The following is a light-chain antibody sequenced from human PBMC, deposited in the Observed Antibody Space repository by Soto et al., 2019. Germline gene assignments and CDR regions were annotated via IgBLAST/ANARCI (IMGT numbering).Light chain of an antibody. CDR1: SSDVGGFNS. V-gene: IGLV2-8*01. CDR2: EVT. CDR3: SSNARSNSGVV. Sequence: QSVLTQPPSASGSPGQSVTISCTGTSSDVGGFNSVSWYQQHPDEAPRLVIYEVTKRPSGVPDRFSGSKSGNTASLTVSGLQAGDEADYYCSSNARSNSGVVFGGGTQLTV. J-gene: IGLJ2*01.